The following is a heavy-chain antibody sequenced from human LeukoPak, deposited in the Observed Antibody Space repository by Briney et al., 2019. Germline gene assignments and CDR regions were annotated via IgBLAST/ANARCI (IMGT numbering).Heavy chain of an antibody. J-gene: IGHJ4*02. CDR1: GGTFSSYA. Sequence: SVKVSCKASGGTFSSYAISWVRQAPGQGLEWMGGIIPIFGTANYAQKFQGRVTITGDESTSTVYMELSSLRSEDTAVYYCARYGYSYGQDDFDYWGQGTLVTVSS. V-gene: IGHV1-69*01. D-gene: IGHD5-18*01. CDR2: IIPIFGTA. CDR3: ARYGYSYGQDDFDY.